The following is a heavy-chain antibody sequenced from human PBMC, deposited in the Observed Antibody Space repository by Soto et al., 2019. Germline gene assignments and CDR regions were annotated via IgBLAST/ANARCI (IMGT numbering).Heavy chain of an antibody. CDR3: VKDGSSGWPYFYDMDV. Sequence: GSLRLSCAASGFTFSSYGMHWVRQAPGKGLEWVAVISYDGRNKYYADAVKGRFTISRDNSKNTLYLQMGSLRAEDTAVYYCVKDGSSGWPYFYDMDVWGQGTTVTVSS. D-gene: IGHD6-19*01. V-gene: IGHV3-30*18. CDR1: GFTFSSYG. CDR2: ISYDGRNK. J-gene: IGHJ6*02.